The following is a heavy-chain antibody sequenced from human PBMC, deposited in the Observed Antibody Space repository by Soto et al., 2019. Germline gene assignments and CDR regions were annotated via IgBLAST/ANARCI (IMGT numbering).Heavy chain of an antibody. CDR1: GGSISSSSYY. Sequence: SETLSLTCTVSGGSISSSSYYWGWIRQPPGKGLEWIGSIYYSGSTYYNPSLKSRVTISVDTSKNQFSLKLSSVTAADTAVYYCASIARYSSSPLGQDYWGQGSLVPVSS. D-gene: IGHD6-6*01. J-gene: IGHJ4*02. V-gene: IGHV4-39*01. CDR2: IYYSGST. CDR3: ASIARYSSSPLGQDY.